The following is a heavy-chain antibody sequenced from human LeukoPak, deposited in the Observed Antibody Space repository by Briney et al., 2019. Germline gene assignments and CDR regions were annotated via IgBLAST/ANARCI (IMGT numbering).Heavy chain of an antibody. CDR2: ISYDSAIK. V-gene: IGHV3-48*01. CDR1: GFTFSRDS. D-gene: IGHD3-3*01. J-gene: IGHJ6*03. Sequence: GGSLRLSCAASGFTFSRDSMNWVRQAPGKGLEWISYISYDSAIKYYADSVRGRFTISRDNAKNSLSLQMHSLRAEDTAVYYCARVEEWFYYMDVWGKGTTVTVSS. CDR3: ARVEEWFYYMDV.